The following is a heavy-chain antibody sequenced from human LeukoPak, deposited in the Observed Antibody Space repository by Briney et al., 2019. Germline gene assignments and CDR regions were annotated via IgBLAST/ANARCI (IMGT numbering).Heavy chain of an antibody. CDR2: IWYDGSNK. Sequence: PGRSLRLSCAASGFTFSSYGMHWVRQAPGKGLEWVAVIWYDGSNKYYADSVKGRFTISRDNSKNTLYLQMNSLRAEDTAVYYCARDGLKFDSSSWLDYWGQGTLVTVSS. J-gene: IGHJ4*02. CDR3: ARDGLKFDSSSWLDY. D-gene: IGHD6-13*01. V-gene: IGHV3-33*01. CDR1: GFTFSSYG.